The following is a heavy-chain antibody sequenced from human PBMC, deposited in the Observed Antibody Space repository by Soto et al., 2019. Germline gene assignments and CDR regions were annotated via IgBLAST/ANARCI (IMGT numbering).Heavy chain of an antibody. CDR2: IYWDDDK. V-gene: IGHV2-5*02. J-gene: IGHJ2*01. CDR3: ARRNVNTAMVYWYFEL. Sequence: QITLTESGPTLVKPTQTLTLTCTFSGFSLDTSGVSVSWIRQSPGKALEWLALIYWDDDKRYSPSLKNRLTITKDTSKTQVVLTMPNMDPVDTATYYCARRNVNTAMVYWYFELWGRGTLVTVSS. CDR1: GFSLDTSGVS. D-gene: IGHD5-18*01.